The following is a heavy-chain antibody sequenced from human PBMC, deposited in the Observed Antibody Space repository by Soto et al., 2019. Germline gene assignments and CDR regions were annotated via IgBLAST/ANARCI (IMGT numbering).Heavy chain of an antibody. CDR3: AKGLQMTTVTYDY. CDR2: ISGRGEST. Sequence: VQLLESGGGLVQPGGSLRLSCAASGFTFSSYAMSWVRQAPGKGLEWVSTISGRGESTFYADSVKGRFSISRDNSKNTLYLQMNSLRVEDTAVYFCAKGLQMTTVTYDYWGQGTLVTVSS. CDR1: GFTFSSYA. J-gene: IGHJ4*02. D-gene: IGHD4-17*01. V-gene: IGHV3-23*01.